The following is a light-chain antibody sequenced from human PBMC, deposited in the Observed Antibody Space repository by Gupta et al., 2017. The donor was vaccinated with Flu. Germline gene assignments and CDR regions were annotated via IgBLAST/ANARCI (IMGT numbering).Light chain of an antibody. CDR1: SAVGSYNV. J-gene: IGLJ3*02. V-gene: IGLV2-23*02. CDR2: EDT. Sequence: QSALTQPVSVSGSPGESITISCTGTSAVGSYNVVSWYQQHPGKVPKLMFYEDTKRPSGVSNRVSGSTSGSTASLTISGLQAEDEADYYCCSYAGSDTFVFGGGTKLTVL. CDR3: CSYAGSDTFV.